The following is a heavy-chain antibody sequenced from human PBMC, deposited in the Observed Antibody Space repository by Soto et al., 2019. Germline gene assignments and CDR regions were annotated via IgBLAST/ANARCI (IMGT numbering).Heavy chain of an antibody. J-gene: IGHJ5*02. CDR2: IYYGGTT. CDR3: ASWRGRYCSGGSCGYNWFDP. D-gene: IGHD2-15*01. CDR1: GGSISNRNYF. Sequence: TLSLTCTGSGGSISNRNYFWGWIRQPPGKGLEWIGSIYYGGTTNYNPSLKSRVTISIDTSKNQFSLKLSSVTAADTAVYYCASWRGRYCSGGSCGYNWFDPWGQGTLVTVSS. V-gene: IGHV4-39*01.